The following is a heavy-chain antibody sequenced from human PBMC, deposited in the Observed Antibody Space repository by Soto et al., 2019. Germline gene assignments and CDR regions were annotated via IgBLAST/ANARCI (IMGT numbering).Heavy chain of an antibody. CDR3: ARVSGLQRGYYYYMDV. J-gene: IGHJ6*03. CDR1: GFTVSSNY. CDR2: IYSGGST. Sequence: GGSLRLSCAASGFTVSSNYVSWVRQAPGKGLEWVSVIYSGGSTYYADSVKGRFTISRDNSKNMLYLQMNSLRAEDTAVYYCARVSGLQRGYYYYMDVWGKGTTVTVSS. V-gene: IGHV3-66*01. D-gene: IGHD3-10*01.